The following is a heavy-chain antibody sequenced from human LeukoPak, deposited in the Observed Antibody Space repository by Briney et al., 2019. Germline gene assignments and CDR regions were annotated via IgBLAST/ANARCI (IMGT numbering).Heavy chain of an antibody. CDR1: GFTFSSYW. CDR3: ARGSGYYLGQFDY. D-gene: IGHD3-22*01. CDR2: IKQDGSEK. V-gene: IGHV3-7*01. Sequence: GGSLRLSXAASGFTFSSYWMSWVRQAPGKGLEWVANIKQDGSEKYYVDSVKGRFTISRDNAKNSLYLQMNSLRAEDTAVYYCARGSGYYLGQFDYWGQGTLVTVSS. J-gene: IGHJ4*02.